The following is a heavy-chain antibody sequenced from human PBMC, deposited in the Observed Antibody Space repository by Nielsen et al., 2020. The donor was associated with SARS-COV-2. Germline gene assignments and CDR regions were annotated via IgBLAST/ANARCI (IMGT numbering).Heavy chain of an antibody. J-gene: IGHJ6*02. V-gene: IGHV3-15*01. Sequence: GGSLRLSCVASGFTFKNAWMTWVRQAPGKGLEWVGRIKAKTDGETTVYAAPVQGRFTISRDDSEMTLYLQMDSLENEDTGVYYCSTGGVAAVGTYYYYYGMDVWGQGTTVAVSS. CDR2: IKAKTDGETT. CDR3: STGGVAAVGTYYYYYGMDV. CDR1: GFTFKNAW. D-gene: IGHD6-13*01.